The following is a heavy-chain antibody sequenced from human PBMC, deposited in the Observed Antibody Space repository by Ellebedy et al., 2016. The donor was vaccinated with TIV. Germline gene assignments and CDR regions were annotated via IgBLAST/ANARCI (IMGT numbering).Heavy chain of an antibody. V-gene: IGHV3-7*03. CDR2: IRQDGNDK. D-gene: IGHD4-17*01. CDR1: GFSFSSYW. J-gene: IGHJ3*01. CDR3: ASDGSYGDYRSPAHALTF. Sequence: EGSLRLSCAASGFSFSSYWMSWVRQAPGKGLEWVANIRQDGNDKYYVDSVKGRFTISRDNAKNSLYLQMNSLRVDDTAVYYCASDGSYGDYRSPAHALTFWGQGTLVTVSS.